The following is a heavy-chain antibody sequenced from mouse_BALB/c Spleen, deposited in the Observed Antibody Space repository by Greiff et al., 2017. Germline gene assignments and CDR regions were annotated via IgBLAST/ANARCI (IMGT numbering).Heavy chain of an antibody. CDR2: ISSGGSYT. J-gene: IGHJ2*01. CDR3: ARRGYRYDGDFDY. V-gene: IGHV5-6*01. D-gene: IGHD2-14*01. CDR1: GFTFSSYG. Sequence: EVHLVESGGDLVKPGGSLKLSCAASGFTFSSYGMSWVRQTPDKRLEWVATISSGGSYTYYPDSVKGRFTISRDNAKNTLYLQMSSLKSEDTAMYYCARRGYRYDGDFDYWGQGTTLTVSS.